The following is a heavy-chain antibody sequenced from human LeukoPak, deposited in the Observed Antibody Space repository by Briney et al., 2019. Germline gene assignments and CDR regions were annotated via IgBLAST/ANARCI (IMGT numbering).Heavy chain of an antibody. D-gene: IGHD2-8*01. Sequence: ASVKVSCKASGYTSTNYYMHWVRQAPGQGLEWMGLINPSGGYTNYAQKFQGRVTMTRDTSISTAYMELSSLTSDDTAVYFCARSAEHCNNGVCFTDYYMDVWGKGTTVTVSS. J-gene: IGHJ6*03. CDR2: INPSGGYT. V-gene: IGHV1-2*06. CDR1: GYTSTNYY. CDR3: ARSAEHCNNGVCFTDYYMDV.